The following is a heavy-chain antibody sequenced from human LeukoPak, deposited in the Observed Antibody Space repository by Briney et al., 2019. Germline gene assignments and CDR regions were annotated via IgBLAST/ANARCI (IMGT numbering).Heavy chain of an antibody. V-gene: IGHV4-61*02. CDR3: ARASEYYDSSGYSYYFDY. Sequence: PSQTLSLTFTVSGGSISSGSYYSSWIRQPGGKGMEWIVRIYTSGSTNYNPSLKSRLTISMDTSKNQFSLKLSSVTAADTAVYYCARASEYYDSSGYSYYFDYWSQGTLVTVSS. CDR1: GGSISSGSYY. J-gene: IGHJ4*02. CDR2: IYTSGST. D-gene: IGHD3-22*01.